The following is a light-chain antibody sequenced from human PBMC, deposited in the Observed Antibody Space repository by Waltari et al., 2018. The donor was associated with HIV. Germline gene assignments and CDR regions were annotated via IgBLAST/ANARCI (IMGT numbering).Light chain of an antibody. Sequence: QSALTQPASVSGSPGQSITISCNGTTTDIGGYNYVYCSQRHPDKAPKLIIFGVSNRPAGISSRFSGSKSGNTASLTISGLQAEDEADYYCCSYTKLTTHYVLFGGGTKLTVL. CDR3: CSYTKLTTHYVL. CDR1: TTDIGGYNY. J-gene: IGLJ2*01. CDR2: GVS. V-gene: IGLV2-14*03.